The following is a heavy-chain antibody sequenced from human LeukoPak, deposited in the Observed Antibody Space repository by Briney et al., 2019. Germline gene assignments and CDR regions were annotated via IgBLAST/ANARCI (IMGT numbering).Heavy chain of an antibody. V-gene: IGHV4-30-4*01. CDR2: IYYSGST. CDR3: ARDKGYDILTGYYFDP. CDR1: GGSISSGDYY. Sequence: SETLSHTCTVSGGSISSGDYYWSWIRQPPGKGLEWIGYIYYSGSTYYNPSLKSRVTISVDTSKNQFSLKLSSVTAADTAVYYCARDKGYDILTGYYFDPWGQGTLVTVSS. D-gene: IGHD3-9*01. J-gene: IGHJ5*02.